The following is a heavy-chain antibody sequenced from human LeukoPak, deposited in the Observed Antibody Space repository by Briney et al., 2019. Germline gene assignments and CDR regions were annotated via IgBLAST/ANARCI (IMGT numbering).Heavy chain of an antibody. CDR2: IYPADSDT. Sequence: GESLKISCKGSGYSFTNYWIGWVRQMPGKGLEWMGIIYPADSDTRYRPSFQGQVTISVDKSITTAYLQWSSLKASDTAMYYFARHLLSTDASTWDAFDLWGQGTMVTVAS. J-gene: IGHJ3*01. CDR3: ARHLLSTDASTWDAFDL. CDR1: GYSFTNYW. V-gene: IGHV5-51*01. D-gene: IGHD5/OR15-5a*01.